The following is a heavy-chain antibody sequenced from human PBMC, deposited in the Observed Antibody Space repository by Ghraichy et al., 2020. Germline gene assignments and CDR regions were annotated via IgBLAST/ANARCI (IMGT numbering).Heavy chain of an antibody. CDR1: GGSFSGYY. D-gene: IGHD5-18*01. Sequence: SETLSLTCAVYGGSFSGYYWSWIRQPPGKGLEWIGEINHSGSTNYNPSLKSRVTISVDTSKNQFSLKLSSVTAADTAVYYCARRGTAMVTNYWGQGTLATVSS. V-gene: IGHV4-34*01. CDR2: INHSGST. J-gene: IGHJ4*02. CDR3: ARRGTAMVTNY.